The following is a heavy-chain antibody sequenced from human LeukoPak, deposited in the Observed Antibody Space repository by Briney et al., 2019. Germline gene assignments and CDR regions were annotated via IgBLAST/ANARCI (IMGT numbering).Heavy chain of an antibody. CDR3: AKWGSSSEGGFDY. V-gene: IGHV3-30*18. CDR2: TSYDGRNA. CDR1: AFTLSSYG. D-gene: IGHD6-19*01. Sequence: GWSLRLSCAASAFTLSSYGMHWVRQAPGKGLEWVAVTSYDGRNAHYADSVKGRFTVSRDNSKNKLYLQMNSLTTEDTAVYFCAKWGSSSEGGFDYWGQGTLVTVSS. J-gene: IGHJ4*02.